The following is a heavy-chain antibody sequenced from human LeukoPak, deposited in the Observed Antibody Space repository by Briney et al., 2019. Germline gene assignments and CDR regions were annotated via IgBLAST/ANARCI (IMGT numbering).Heavy chain of an antibody. V-gene: IGHV3-23*01. D-gene: IGHD4-17*01. CDR2: ISGSGGST. J-gene: IGHJ4*02. CDR3: AKSLEESSGDYPYYFDY. Sequence: GGSLRLSCAASGFTFSSYGMSWVRQAPGKGLEWVSAISGSGGSTYYADSVKGRFTISRDNSKNTLYLQMNSLRAEDTAVYYCAKSLEESSGDYPYYFDYWGQGTLVTVSS. CDR1: GFTFSSYG.